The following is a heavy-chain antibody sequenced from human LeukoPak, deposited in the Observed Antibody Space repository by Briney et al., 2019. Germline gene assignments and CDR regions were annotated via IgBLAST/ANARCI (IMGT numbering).Heavy chain of an antibody. CDR2: IYYSGST. CDR3: ARGLSLFDY. J-gene: IGHJ4*02. CDR1: ISSXGXX. Sequence: ISSXGXXXSWIRQHPGKGLEWIGYIYYSGSTYYNPSLKSRVTISVDTPKNQFSLKLSSVTAADTAVYYCARGLSLFDYWGQGTLVTVSS. V-gene: IGHV4-31*02. D-gene: IGHD5/OR15-5a*01.